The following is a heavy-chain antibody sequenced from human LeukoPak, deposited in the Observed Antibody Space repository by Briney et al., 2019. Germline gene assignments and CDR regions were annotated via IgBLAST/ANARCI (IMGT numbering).Heavy chain of an antibody. CDR3: AKEFPQWELSRAYYFDY. V-gene: IGHV3-23*01. Sequence: GGSLRLSCAASGFTFSDYYMSWIRQAPGKGLEWVSAISGSGGSTYYADSVKGRFTISRDNSKNTLYLQMNSLRAEDTAVYYCAKEFPQWELSRAYYFDYWGQGTLVTVSS. CDR2: ISGSGGST. D-gene: IGHD1-26*01. J-gene: IGHJ4*02. CDR1: GFTFSDYY.